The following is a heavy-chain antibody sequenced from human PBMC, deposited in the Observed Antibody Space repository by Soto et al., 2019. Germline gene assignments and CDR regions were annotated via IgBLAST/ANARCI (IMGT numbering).Heavy chain of an antibody. D-gene: IGHD5-12*01. CDR3: AILTPITGVY. J-gene: IGHJ4*02. Sequence: GASVKVSCKVSGGRFSTYTLTWVRQAPGQGLEWMGGIIPMFGIINYAQKFQGRVTITADRSTTTAYMELISLRSDDTAVYYCAILTPITGVYWGQGAQVTVSS. CDR1: GGRFSTYT. V-gene: IGHV1-69*10. CDR2: IIPMFGII.